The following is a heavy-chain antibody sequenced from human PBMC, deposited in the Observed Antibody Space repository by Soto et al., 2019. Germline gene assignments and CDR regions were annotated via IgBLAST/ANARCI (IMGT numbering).Heavy chain of an antibody. CDR3: TTGQLSNWFDP. J-gene: IGHJ5*02. CDR1: AFTFSNAW. D-gene: IGHD2-2*01. CDR2: IKRKTDGGTQ. V-gene: IGHV3-15*01. Sequence: EVQLVESGGGLVKPGASLRLSCAASAFTFSNAWMSWVRQAPGTGLEWVGRIKRKTDGGTQDYAAPVKGRFTISRDDSKNMLYLQMNSLKTEDTAMYYCTTGQLSNWFDPWGQGTLVTVSS.